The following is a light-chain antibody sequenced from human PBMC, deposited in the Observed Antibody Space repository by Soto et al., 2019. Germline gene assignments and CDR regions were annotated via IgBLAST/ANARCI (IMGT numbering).Light chain of an antibody. V-gene: IGKV1-5*03. Sequence: NQMTHAPSTRSASAGGRFTLTCRASQNINTWLAWYQQRPGKAPKLLIYKASTLKSGVPSRFSGSAYGTEFTLTIRSMQPDYFAPPYYQQCSSYYTFGPGTRLEIK. J-gene: IGKJ2*01. CDR3: QQCSSYYT. CDR2: KAS. CDR1: QNINTW.